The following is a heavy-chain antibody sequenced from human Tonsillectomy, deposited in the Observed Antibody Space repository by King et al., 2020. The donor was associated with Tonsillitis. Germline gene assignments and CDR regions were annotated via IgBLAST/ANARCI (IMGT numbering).Heavy chain of an antibody. CDR3: ARVNYGRRGYPDP. CDR1: GGSISSYY. J-gene: IGHJ5*02. CDR2: IYYNGGT. D-gene: IGHD3-22*01. Sequence: VQLQESGPGLVKPSETLSLTCTVSGGSISSYYWSWIRQTPGKGLEWIGYIYYNGGTNYNPSLKSRVTISVDTSKNQFSLKLSSVTAADTAIYYCARVNYGRRGYPDPWGQGTLVPVSS. V-gene: IGHV4-59*01.